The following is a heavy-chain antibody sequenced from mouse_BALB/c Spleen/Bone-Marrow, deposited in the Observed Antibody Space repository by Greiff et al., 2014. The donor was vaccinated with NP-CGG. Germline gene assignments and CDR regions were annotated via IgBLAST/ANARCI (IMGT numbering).Heavy chain of an antibody. D-gene: IGHD3-1*01. CDR2: ILPGSGST. V-gene: IGHV1-9*01. CDR1: GYRFNSYW. J-gene: IGHJ2*01. CDR3: ARLGIRSFDY. Sequence: LQESGPEQVKPGASVKMSCRATGYRFNSYWIEWVKQRPGHGLEWIGEILPGSGSTNFNEKFKGKATFTAYTSSNTAYMQISSLTSEDSAVYYCARLGIRSFDYWGQGTTLTVSS.